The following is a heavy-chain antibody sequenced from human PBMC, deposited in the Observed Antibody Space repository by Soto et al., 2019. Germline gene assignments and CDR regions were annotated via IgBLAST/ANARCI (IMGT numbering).Heavy chain of an antibody. CDR1: GYRFTSYW. CDR2: IYPGDSDT. J-gene: IGHJ1*01. D-gene: IGHD1-26*01. V-gene: IGHV5-51*01. Sequence: GQSQKVSWKGSGYRFTSYWIGWVRQKPGKGLGWMGIIYPGDSDTRYSPSFQGQVTISADKSISTAYLQWSSLKASDTAMYYCARHWGHSGSYRPAEYFQHWGQGTLVTVYS. CDR3: ARHWGHSGSYRPAEYFQH.